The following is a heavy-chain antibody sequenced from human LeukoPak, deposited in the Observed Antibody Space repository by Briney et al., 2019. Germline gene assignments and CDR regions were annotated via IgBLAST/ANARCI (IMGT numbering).Heavy chain of an antibody. Sequence: MSSETLSLTCTVSGGSISSSSYYWGWIRQPPGKGLEWIGEINHSGSTNYNPSLKSRVTISVDTSKNQFSLKLSSVTAADTAVYYCATMHGLLDAFDIWGQGTMVTVSS. CDR1: GGSISSSSYY. V-gene: IGHV4-39*07. CDR3: ATMHGLLDAFDI. J-gene: IGHJ3*02. D-gene: IGHD1-26*01. CDR2: INHSGST.